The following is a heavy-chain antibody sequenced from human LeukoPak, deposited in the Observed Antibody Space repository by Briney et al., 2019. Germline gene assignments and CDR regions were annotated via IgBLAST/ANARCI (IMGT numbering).Heavy chain of an antibody. CDR2: IYYSGST. V-gene: IGHV4-59*01. CDR1: GGSISSYY. Sequence: SETLSLTCTVSGGSISSYYWSWIRQPPGKGLEWIGYIYYSGSTNYNPSLKSRVTISVDTSKNQFSLKLSSVTAADTAVYYCARGWIQLWSPTIFNWFDPWGQGTLVTVSS. J-gene: IGHJ5*02. D-gene: IGHD5-18*01. CDR3: ARGWIQLWSPTIFNWFDP.